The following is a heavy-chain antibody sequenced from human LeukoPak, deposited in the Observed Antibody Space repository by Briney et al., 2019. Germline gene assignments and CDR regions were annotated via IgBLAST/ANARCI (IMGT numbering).Heavy chain of an antibody. J-gene: IGHJ4*02. V-gene: IGHV4-4*07. Sequence: PSETLSLTCTVSGGCISSYYWSWIRQPAGKGLEWIGRIYTSGSTNYNPSLKSRVTMSVDTSKNQFSLKLSSVTAADTAVYYCARGLVVVRTYYFDYWGQGTLVTVSS. CDR2: IYTSGST. CDR1: GGCISSYY. CDR3: ARGLVVVRTYYFDY. D-gene: IGHD3-22*01.